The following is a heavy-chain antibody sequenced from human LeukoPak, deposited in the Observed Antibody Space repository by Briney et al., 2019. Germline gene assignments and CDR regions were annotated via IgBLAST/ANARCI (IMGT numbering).Heavy chain of an antibody. D-gene: IGHD2-21*02. CDR1: GFTFSSY. Sequence: GGSLRLSCAASGFTFSSYMNWVRQAPGKGLEWVSSISSTSSYIYYADSVKGRFTISRDNAKNSLYLQMNSLRAEDTAVYYCARGPSYCGGDCYPVLFDYWGQGTLVTVSS. CDR3: ARGPSYCGGDCYPVLFDY. J-gene: IGHJ4*02. V-gene: IGHV3-21*01. CDR2: ISSTSSYI.